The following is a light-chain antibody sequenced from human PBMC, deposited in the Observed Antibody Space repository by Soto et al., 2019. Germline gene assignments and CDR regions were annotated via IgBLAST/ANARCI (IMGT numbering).Light chain of an antibody. Sequence: QSALTQPASVSGSPGQSITISCTGASSDVGGYNYVSWYQQHPGKAPKLIIYEVTTRPSGISNRFSGSKSGNTASLTISGLLAEDEADYYCSSYASSSTLGVFGTGTK. V-gene: IGLV2-14*01. CDR1: SSDVGGYNY. CDR3: SSYASSSTLGV. J-gene: IGLJ1*01. CDR2: EVT.